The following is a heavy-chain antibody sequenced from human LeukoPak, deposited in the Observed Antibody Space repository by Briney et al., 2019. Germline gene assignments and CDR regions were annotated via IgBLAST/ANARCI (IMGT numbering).Heavy chain of an antibody. CDR1: RGSSSTGDSY. CDR2: IYNSGTT. V-gene: IGHV4-61*02. J-gene: IGHJ3*02. D-gene: IGHD6-19*01. Sequence: SEALSHTCSISRGSSSTGDSYWSWARLPAGNGLEWIGRIYNSGTTTYNPPLESRVPISVDKLKNQFSLKVTSVTSADTAVYYCARDPNSSAFCGTAFDIWGQGTEITVSS. CDR3: ARDPNSSAFCGTAFDI.